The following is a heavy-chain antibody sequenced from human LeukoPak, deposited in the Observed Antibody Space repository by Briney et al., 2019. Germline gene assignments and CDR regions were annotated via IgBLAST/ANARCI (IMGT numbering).Heavy chain of an antibody. CDR2: LSGSGVHT. Sequence: GGSLRLSCAASGFTFNNYAMNWVRQAPGKGLEWVSALSGSGVHTYYADSVKGRFTISRDNSKNTLYLQMNSLRAEDTAVYYCARGHYDFWSGLSDNRPNYWGQGTLVTVSS. CDR3: ARGHYDFWSGLSDNRPNY. V-gene: IGHV3-23*01. D-gene: IGHD3-3*01. CDR1: GFTFNNYA. J-gene: IGHJ4*02.